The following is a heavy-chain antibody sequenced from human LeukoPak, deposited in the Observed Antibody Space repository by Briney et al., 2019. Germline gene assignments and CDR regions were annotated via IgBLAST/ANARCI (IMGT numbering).Heavy chain of an antibody. J-gene: IGHJ3*02. V-gene: IGHV4-31*03. D-gene: IGHD4-23*01. CDR1: GGSISSGGYY. CDR2: IYYSGST. CDR3: ARVSGYGGTDDAFDI. Sequence: PSETLSLTCTVSGGSISSGGYYWSWIRQHAGKGLEWIGYIYYSGSTYYNPSLKSRVTISVDTSKNQFSLKLSSVTAADTAVYYCARVSGYGGTDDAFDIWGQGTMVTVSS.